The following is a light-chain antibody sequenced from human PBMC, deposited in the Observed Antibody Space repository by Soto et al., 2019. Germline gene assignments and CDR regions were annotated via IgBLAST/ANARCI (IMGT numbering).Light chain of an antibody. Sequence: EIVLTQSPGTLSLSPVDRATLSCRASQSVSSSYLAWLQQKPGQAPRLLIYGASSRATGIPDRFSGSGSGTDFTLTISRLEPEDFAVYYCQQHYSSPITFGQGTRLEI. J-gene: IGKJ5*01. CDR1: QSVSSSY. V-gene: IGKV3-20*01. CDR2: GAS. CDR3: QQHYSSPIT.